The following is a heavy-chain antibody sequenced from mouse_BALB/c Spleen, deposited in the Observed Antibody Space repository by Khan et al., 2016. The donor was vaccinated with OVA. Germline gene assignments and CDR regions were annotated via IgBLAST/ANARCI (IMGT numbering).Heavy chain of an antibody. CDR1: GYSITSGYG. Sequence: EVQLQESGPGLVKPSQSLSLTCTITGYSITSGYGWNWIRQFPGNKLEWMGYISYSGSTNYNPSLKSRISITRDTSKNQFFRQLNSVTTEDTATYYWARTARIKYWGQGTTLTVSS. CDR3: ARTARIKY. CDR2: ISYSGST. J-gene: IGHJ2*01. V-gene: IGHV3-2*02. D-gene: IGHD1-2*01.